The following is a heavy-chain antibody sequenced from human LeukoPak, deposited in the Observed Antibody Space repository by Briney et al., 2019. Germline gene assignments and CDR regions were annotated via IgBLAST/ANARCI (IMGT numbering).Heavy chain of an antibody. CDR2: ISYSGTT. CDR3: ARDNIDSSTISYYFDY. V-gene: IGHV4-59*01. CDR1: GGSISSYY. D-gene: IGHD2-2*01. J-gene: IGHJ4*02. Sequence: ETLSLTCTVSGGSISSYYWSWIRQPPGKGLEWIGYISYSGTTNYIPSLKSRVTISLDTSKNQFSLKLSSVTAADTAVYYCARDNIDSSTISYYFDYWGQGTLVTVSS.